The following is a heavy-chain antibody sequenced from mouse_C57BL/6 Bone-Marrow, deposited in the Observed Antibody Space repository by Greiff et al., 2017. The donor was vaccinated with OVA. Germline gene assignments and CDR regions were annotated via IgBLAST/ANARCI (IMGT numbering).Heavy chain of an antibody. V-gene: IGHV14-4*01. J-gene: IGHJ2*01. CDR1: GFNIKDDY. Sequence: VHVKQSGAELVRPGASVKLSCTASGFNIKDDYMHWVKQRPEQGLEWIGWIDPENGDTEYASKFQGKATITADTSSNTAYLQLSSLTSEDTAVYYCTTLFFDYWGQGTTLTVSS. CDR3: TTLFFDY. CDR2: IDPENGDT.